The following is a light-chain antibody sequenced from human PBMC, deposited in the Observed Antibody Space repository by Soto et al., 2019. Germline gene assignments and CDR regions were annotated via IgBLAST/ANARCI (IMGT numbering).Light chain of an antibody. CDR3: CSYAGSSTLV. Sequence: QSVLTQPASVSGSPGQSITISCTGTSSDVGSYKFVSWYQQHPGKAPNLMIYEGSKRPSGVSSRFSGSKSGNTASLTISGLQAEDEGDYHCCSYAGSSTLVFGGGTKLTVL. V-gene: IGLV2-23*01. J-gene: IGLJ3*02. CDR2: EGS. CDR1: SSDVGSYKF.